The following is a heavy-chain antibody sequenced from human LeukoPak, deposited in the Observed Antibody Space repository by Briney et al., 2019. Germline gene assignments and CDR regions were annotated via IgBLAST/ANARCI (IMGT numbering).Heavy chain of an antibody. Sequence: PGGSLRLSCAASGFTVSSNYMSWVRQAPGKGLEWLSYISTSSSYIYYADSVKGRFTVSRDNAMNSLFLQMNSLIAEDTAVYYCARVGIRFLEQYYFDYWGQGTLVTVSS. CDR3: ARVGIRFLEQYYFDY. D-gene: IGHD3-3*01. CDR1: GFTVSSNY. V-gene: IGHV3-21*01. CDR2: ISTSSSYI. J-gene: IGHJ4*02.